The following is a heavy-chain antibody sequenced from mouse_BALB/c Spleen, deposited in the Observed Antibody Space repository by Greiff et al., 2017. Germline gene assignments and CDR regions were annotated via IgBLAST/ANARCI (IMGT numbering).Heavy chain of an antibody. CDR3: AREAIYYDYDWYFDV. CDR1: GFSLTGYG. CDR2: IWGDGST. D-gene: IGHD2-4*01. J-gene: IGHJ1*01. V-gene: IGHV2-6-7*01. Sequence: QVQLQQSGPGLVAPSQSLSITCTVSGFSLTGYGVNWVRQPPGKGLEWLGMIWGDGSTDYNSALKSRLSISKDNSNSQVYLKMNSLQTDDTARYYCAREAIYYDYDWYFDVWGAGTTVTVSS.